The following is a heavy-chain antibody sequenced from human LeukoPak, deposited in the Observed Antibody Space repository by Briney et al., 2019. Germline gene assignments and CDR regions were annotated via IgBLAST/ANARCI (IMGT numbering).Heavy chain of an antibody. J-gene: IGHJ5*02. CDR3: AREPRGTYCSSTSCYWFDP. CDR1: GGSISSSSYY. Sequence: SETLSLTCTVSGGSISSSSYYWGWIRQPPGKGLEWIGSIYYSGSTYYNPSLKSRVTISVDTSKNQFSLKLSSVTAADTAVYYCAREPRGTYCSSTSCYWFDPWGQGTLVTVSS. V-gene: IGHV4-39*07. D-gene: IGHD2-2*01. CDR2: IYYSGST.